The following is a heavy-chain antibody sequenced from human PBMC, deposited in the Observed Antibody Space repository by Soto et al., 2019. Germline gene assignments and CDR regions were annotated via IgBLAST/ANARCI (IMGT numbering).Heavy chain of an antibody. CDR1: GYTFSCYY. J-gene: IGHJ4*02. Sequence: ASGKVSCKASGYTFSCYYMHWVRQAPGQGREWMGRINPNRGGTNYAQKFQGSVPMTRDTPVKIAYMELTRWRSDDRAVYYCARDHRFLEWYSDNRGQGTLVTVSS. CDR3: ARDHRFLEWYSDN. CDR2: INPNRGGT. D-gene: IGHD3-3*01. V-gene: IGHV1-2*06.